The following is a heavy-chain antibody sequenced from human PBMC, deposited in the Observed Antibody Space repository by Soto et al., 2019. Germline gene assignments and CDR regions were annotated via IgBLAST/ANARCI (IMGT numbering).Heavy chain of an antibody. V-gene: IGHV4-39*07. Sequence: PSETLSLTCTVSGGSISSDNDYWGWIRQPPGKGLEWIGNIYSTGSTNYNPSLKSRVIISLDTSKNQFSLKLSSVTAADTAVYFCSRGRDPHKGGRTWGQGTLVTVSS. CDR1: GGSISSDNDY. CDR2: IYSTGST. J-gene: IGHJ5*02. D-gene: IGHD3-16*01. CDR3: SRGRDPHKGGRT.